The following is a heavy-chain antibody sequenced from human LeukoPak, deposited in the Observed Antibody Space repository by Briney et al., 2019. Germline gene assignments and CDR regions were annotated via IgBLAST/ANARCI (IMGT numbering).Heavy chain of an antibody. D-gene: IGHD3-16*01. Sequence: SVKVSCKASGGTFSSYAISWVRQAPGQGLEWMGGIIPIFGTANYAHKFQGRVTITTDESTSTAYMELSSLRSEDTAVYYCAREKAGGFGGSPARYFDYWGQGTLVTVSS. CDR2: IIPIFGTA. CDR3: AREKAGGFGGSPARYFDY. J-gene: IGHJ4*02. CDR1: GGTFSSYA. V-gene: IGHV1-69*05.